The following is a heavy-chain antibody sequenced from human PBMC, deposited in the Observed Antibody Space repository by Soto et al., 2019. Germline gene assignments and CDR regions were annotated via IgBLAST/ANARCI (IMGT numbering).Heavy chain of an antibody. V-gene: IGHV4-59*11. J-gene: IGHJ4*02. CDR3: ARAIWYCEY. CDR1: GGSIHHHY. CDR2: IYYTGST. Sequence: QVQLQESGPGLVKPSETLSLPCTVSGGSIHHHYWIWVPQTPGQGLEWIGSIYYTGSTNYNPSLKTRLTMSVDTSKNQFSLNLSSVTAADTAIYFCARAIWYCEYWGAGILVTVSS. D-gene: IGHD2-2*01.